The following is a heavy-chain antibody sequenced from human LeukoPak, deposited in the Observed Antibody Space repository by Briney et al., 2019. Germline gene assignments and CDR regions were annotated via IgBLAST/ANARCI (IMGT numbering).Heavy chain of an antibody. D-gene: IGHD3-22*01. CDR1: GYTFTGYY. V-gene: IGHV1-2*02. CDR2: IYPNSGAT. J-gene: IGHJ4*02. CDR3: ARGDYYDSSGYYPAGYFDY. Sequence: GASVKVSCKASGYTFTGYYMHWVRQAPGQGLEWMGWIYPNSGATKYAQKFQGRVTMTRDTSISTAYMELRSLRSDDTAVYYCARGDYYDSSGYYPAGYFDYWGQETLVTVSS.